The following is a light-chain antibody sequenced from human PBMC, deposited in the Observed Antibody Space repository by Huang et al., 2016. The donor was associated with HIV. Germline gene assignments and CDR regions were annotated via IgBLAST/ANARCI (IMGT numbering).Light chain of an antibody. V-gene: IGKV4-1*01. CDR1: QSVYSSSTSKDY. CDR2: WAS. J-gene: IGKJ1*01. CDR3: QQYYSSPQT. Sequence: DIIMTQSPDSLAVSLGERATLNCRSSQSVYSSSTSKDYMAWFQQKPGQPPRLLLFWASTREAGVPDRFSGSGSGTHFTLTIANLEAEGAAIYYCQQYYSSPQTFGQGTRVEVK.